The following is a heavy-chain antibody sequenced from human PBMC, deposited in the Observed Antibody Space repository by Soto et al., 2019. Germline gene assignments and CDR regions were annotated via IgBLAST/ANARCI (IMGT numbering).Heavy chain of an antibody. CDR3: AKGRSTNCNACWFGP. J-gene: IGHJ5*02. V-gene: IGHV3-30*18. Sequence: QVQLVESGGGVVQPGRSLRLSCAASGFSFSTYGMHWVRQAPGEGLEWVAVISYDGINKHYADSVKGRFTISRDNSKNTLYLQINSLRAEDTAVYFCAKGRSTNCNACWFGPWGQGPLVTVSS. D-gene: IGHD2-2*01. CDR1: GFSFSTYG. CDR2: ISYDGINK.